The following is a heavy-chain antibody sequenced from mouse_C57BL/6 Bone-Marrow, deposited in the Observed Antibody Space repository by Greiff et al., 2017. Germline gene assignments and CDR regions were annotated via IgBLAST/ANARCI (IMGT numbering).Heavy chain of an antibody. V-gene: IGHV5-4*01. J-gene: IGHJ1*03. CDR3: ARVRDFEV. D-gene: IGHD3-3*01. CDR2: ISDGGSYT. CDR1: GFTFSSYA. Sequence: EVQLVESGGGLVKPGASLKLSCAASGFTFSSYAMSWVRQTPEKRLEWVATISDGGSYTYYPDNVKGRFTISRDKAKINLYLQMSQLKSEDTAMYYCARVRDFEVWGKGTTVTVSS.